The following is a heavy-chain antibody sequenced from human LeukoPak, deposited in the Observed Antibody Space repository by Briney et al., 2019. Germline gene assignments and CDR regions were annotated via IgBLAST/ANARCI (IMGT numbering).Heavy chain of an antibody. D-gene: IGHD3-3*01. CDR1: GFTFSSYG. CDR2: IRYDGSNK. J-gene: IGHJ4*02. V-gene: IGHV3-30*02. CDR3: AKDQDDFWSAYFDY. Sequence: GGSLRLSCAASGFTFSSYGMHWVRQAPGKGLEWVAFIRYDGSNKYYADSVKGRFTISRDNSKNTLYLQMNSLRAEDTAVYYCAKDQDDFWSAYFDYWGQGTLVTVSS.